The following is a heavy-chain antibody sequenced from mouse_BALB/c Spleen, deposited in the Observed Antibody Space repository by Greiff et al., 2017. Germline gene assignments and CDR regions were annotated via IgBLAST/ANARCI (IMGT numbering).Heavy chain of an antibody. CDR3: AREGYYGNQGDY. D-gene: IGHD2-1*01. Sequence: VKLQQSGAELARPGASVKLSCKASGYTFTSYWMQWVKQRPGQGLEWIGAIYPGDGDTRYTQKFKGKATLTADKSSSTAYMQLSSLASEDSAVYYCAREGYYGNQGDYWGQGTTLTVSS. CDR1: GYTFTSYW. V-gene: IGHV1-87*01. CDR2: IYPGDGDT. J-gene: IGHJ2*01.